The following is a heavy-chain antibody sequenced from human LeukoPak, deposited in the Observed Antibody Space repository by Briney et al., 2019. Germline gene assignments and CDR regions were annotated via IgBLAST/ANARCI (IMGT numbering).Heavy chain of an antibody. CDR1: GYRFTSYW. Sequence: GESLKISCQGSGYRFTSYWIDWVRQMPGKGLEWMGRIDPSDSYTNYSLSFQGHVTISADNSISTAYLQWSGLKASDTAMYYCARRATSVRGIPLFDYWGQGTLVTVSS. CDR3: ARRATSVRGIPLFDY. D-gene: IGHD3-10*01. CDR2: IDPSDSYT. J-gene: IGHJ4*02. V-gene: IGHV5-10-1*01.